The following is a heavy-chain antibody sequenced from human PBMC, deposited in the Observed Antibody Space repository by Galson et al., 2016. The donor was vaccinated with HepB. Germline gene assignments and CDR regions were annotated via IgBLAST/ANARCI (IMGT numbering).Heavy chain of an antibody. D-gene: IGHD6-13*01. CDR1: GFTFSSYA. V-gene: IGHV3-23*01. J-gene: IGHJ3*01. CDR3: AKVRGYFGSWYQPFDL. Sequence: SLRLSCAASGFTFSSYAMTWVRQAPGKGLEWVSGISSNGDSTYYGDYVKGRNTVSRDNSKNTLYLHLISLRADDTAVYYCAKVRGYFGSWYQPFDLWGHGTMVTVSS. CDR2: ISSNGDST.